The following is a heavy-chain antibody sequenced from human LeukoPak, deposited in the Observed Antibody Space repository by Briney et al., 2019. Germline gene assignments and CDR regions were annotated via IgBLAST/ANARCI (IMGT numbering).Heavy chain of an antibody. V-gene: IGHV3-33*01. J-gene: IGHJ5*02. CDR1: GFTFSRYG. CDR3: ARDGGMIALNWFDP. Sequence: GGSLRLSCAASGFTFSRYGMHWVRQAPGKGLEWVAVIWYDGSNKYYADSVKGRFTISRDNSKNTLYLQMNSLRAEDTAVYYCARDGGMIALNWFDPWGQGTLVTVSS. CDR2: IWYDGSNK. D-gene: IGHD3-22*01.